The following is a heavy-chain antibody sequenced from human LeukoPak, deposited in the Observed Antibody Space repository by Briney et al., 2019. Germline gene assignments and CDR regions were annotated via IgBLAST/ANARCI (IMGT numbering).Heavy chain of an antibody. CDR3: RAVLVEHDAFDI. V-gene: IGHV3-66*01. J-gene: IGHJ3*02. CDR1: GFSVGSNY. CDR2: IYSGGST. D-gene: IGHD3-9*01. Sequence: GGSLRLSCAASGFSVGSNYMTWVRQAPGKGLEWVSLIYSGGSTYYADSVKGRFTISRDNSKNTLYLQMNSLKTEDTAVYYCRAVLVEHDAFDIWGQGTMVTVSS.